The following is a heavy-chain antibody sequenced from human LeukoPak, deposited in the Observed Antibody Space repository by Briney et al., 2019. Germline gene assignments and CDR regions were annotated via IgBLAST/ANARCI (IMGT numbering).Heavy chain of an antibody. D-gene: IGHD3-22*01. CDR1: DGSITSNIYY. V-gene: IGHV4-39*01. J-gene: IGHJ4*02. Sequence: SETLSLTCTVSDGSITSNIYYWGWIRQSPRRGLEWIGSVYFSGSTYYKPSLNSRVTISVDTSKNQFSLKLSSVTAADTAVYYCARQGGYYYDRERFFDFWGQGTLVTVSS. CDR2: VYFSGST. CDR3: ARQGGYYYDRERFFDF.